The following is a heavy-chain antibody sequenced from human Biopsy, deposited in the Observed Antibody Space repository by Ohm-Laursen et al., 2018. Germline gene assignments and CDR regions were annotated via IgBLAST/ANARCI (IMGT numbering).Heavy chain of an antibody. CDR1: GGTFSSFG. CDR3: ARDPGYDFWSGSDPFDI. CDR2: ISTYNDDT. V-gene: IGHV1-18*01. D-gene: IGHD3-3*01. Sequence: SVKVSCKASGGTFSSFGISWVRQAPGQGLEWMGWISTYNDDTNIAQKFQGRVSMTTDTSTRTAYMELRSLRSGDTAIYFCARDPGYDFWSGSDPFDIWGQGTLVTVS. J-gene: IGHJ3*02.